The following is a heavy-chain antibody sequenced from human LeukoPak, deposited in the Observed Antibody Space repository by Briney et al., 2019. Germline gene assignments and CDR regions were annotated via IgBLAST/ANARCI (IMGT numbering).Heavy chain of an antibody. CDR3: ARQDCSGGGCYSGSYYFDY. V-gene: IGHV4-39*01. Sequence: PSETLSLTCTVSGGSFSSSNYYWGWIRQPPGKGLEWIGNFYYSGSTYYNPSLKSRVTISVDTSKNQFSLKLSSVTAADTAVYYCARQDCSGGGCYSGSYYFDYWGQGTLVTVSS. J-gene: IGHJ4*02. CDR2: FYYSGST. D-gene: IGHD2-15*01. CDR1: GGSFSSSNYY.